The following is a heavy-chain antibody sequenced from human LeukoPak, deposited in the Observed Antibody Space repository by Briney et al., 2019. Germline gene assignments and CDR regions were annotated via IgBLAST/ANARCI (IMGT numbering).Heavy chain of an antibody. CDR3: ARQSVYSSGWQDSSFGAFDI. Sequence: SETLSLTCTVSGGSISSYYWSWFRQPPGKGLEWFGYIYYSGSTNYNPSRKSRVTVSVDTSKNQFSLKLSSVTAAETAVYYCARQSVYSSGWQDSSFGAFDIWGQGTMVTVSS. D-gene: IGHD6-19*01. CDR1: GGSISSYY. CDR2: IYYSGST. J-gene: IGHJ3*02. V-gene: IGHV4-59*08.